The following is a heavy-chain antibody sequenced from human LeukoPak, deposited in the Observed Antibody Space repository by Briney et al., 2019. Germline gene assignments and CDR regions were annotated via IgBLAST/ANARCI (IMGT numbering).Heavy chain of an antibody. V-gene: IGHV4-59*06. CDR2: IYCSDST. J-gene: IGHJ4*02. D-gene: IGHD6-13*01. CDR3: ARGPQTSIAAAGIDY. Sequence: SETLSLTCTVSGVSSSSYYWIWIRQHPGKDRKWMGYIYCSDSTYYNSSIKSRVTISVDTSKNQFSLKLSSVTAADTAVYYCARGPQTSIAAAGIDYWGQGTLVTVSS. CDR1: GVSSSSYY.